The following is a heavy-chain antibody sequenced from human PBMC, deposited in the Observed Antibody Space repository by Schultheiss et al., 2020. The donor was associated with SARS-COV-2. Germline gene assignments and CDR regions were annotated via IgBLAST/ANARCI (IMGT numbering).Heavy chain of an antibody. J-gene: IGHJ6*02. V-gene: IGHV3-23*01. Sequence: GGSLRLSCAASGFTFSSYGMHWVRQAPGKGLVWVSAISSSGGSTYYADSVKGRFTISRDNSKNTLYLQMNSLRAEDTAVYYCAKARYCSSTSCRNYYYYGMDVWGQGTTVTVSS. CDR3: AKARYCSSTSCRNYYYYGMDV. CDR2: ISSSGGST. D-gene: IGHD2-2*01. CDR1: GFTFSSYG.